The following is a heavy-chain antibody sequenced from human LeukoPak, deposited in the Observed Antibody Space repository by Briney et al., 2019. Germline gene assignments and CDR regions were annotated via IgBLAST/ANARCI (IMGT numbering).Heavy chain of an antibody. D-gene: IGHD6-19*01. V-gene: IGHV5-51*01. J-gene: IGHJ5*02. CDR2: IYPGDSDT. CDR3: VRGAVPESADPDH. CDR1: GYSFTSYW. Sequence: GESLKISCKGSGYSFTSYWIGWVRQMPGKGLEWMGIIYPGDSDTRYSPSFQGQVTILADKSISTAYLQWSRLKASDTAMYYCVRGAVPESADPDHWGQGTLVTVYS.